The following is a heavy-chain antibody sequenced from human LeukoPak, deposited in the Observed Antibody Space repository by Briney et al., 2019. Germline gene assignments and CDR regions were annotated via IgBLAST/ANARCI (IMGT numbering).Heavy chain of an antibody. V-gene: IGHV1-8*01. Sequence: ASVTVSCKASGYTFTSYDINWVRQATGQGLEWMGWMNPNSGNTGYAQKFQGRVTMTRNTSISTAYMELSSLRSEDTAVYYCARSTPLRFLEWLLPFDYWGQGTLVTVSS. D-gene: IGHD3-3*01. CDR2: MNPNSGNT. CDR1: GYTFTSYD. CDR3: ARSTPLRFLEWLLPFDY. J-gene: IGHJ4*02.